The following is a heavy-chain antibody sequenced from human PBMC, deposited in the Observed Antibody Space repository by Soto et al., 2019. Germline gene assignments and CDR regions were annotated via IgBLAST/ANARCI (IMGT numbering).Heavy chain of an antibody. CDR3: ARDRSIFGVVIKDEWLDP. D-gene: IGHD3-3*01. CDR1: GYTFTKYG. J-gene: IGHJ5*02. Sequence: ASVKVSCKASGYTFTKYGISWVRQAPGQGLEWMGWISGYNGNTNYAQKLQGRVTMTTDTSTSTAYMELRSLRSDDTAVYYCARDRSIFGVVIKDEWLDPWGQGTLVTVSS. V-gene: IGHV1-18*01. CDR2: ISGYNGNT.